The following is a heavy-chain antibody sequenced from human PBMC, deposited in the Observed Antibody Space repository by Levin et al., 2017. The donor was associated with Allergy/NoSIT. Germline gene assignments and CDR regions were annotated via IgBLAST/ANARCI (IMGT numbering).Heavy chain of an antibody. CDR3: ARGGPSSGGPKAAPLDY. Sequence: PGGSLRLSCAASGFTFSSYDMHWVRQATGKGLEWVSSIGTAGDTYYPDSVKGRFTISRENAKNSLYLQMNSLRAGDTAVYYCARGGPSSGGPKAAPLDYWGQGTLVTVSS. J-gene: IGHJ4*02. CDR2: IGTAGDT. V-gene: IGHV3-13*04. D-gene: IGHD6-19*01. CDR1: GFTFSSYD.